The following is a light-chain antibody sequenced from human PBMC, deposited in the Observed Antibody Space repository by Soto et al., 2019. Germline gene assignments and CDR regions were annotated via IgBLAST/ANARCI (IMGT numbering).Light chain of an antibody. V-gene: IGLV2-11*01. Sequence: QSAPTRPRSVSGSPGQSIPISCTGTSSDVGGYNYVSWFQQHPGKAPKIMIYGGSKRPSGVPDRFFGSKSGNTASLTISGLQAEDEADYSCCSYAGSYTWVFGGGTKVTVL. CDR1: SSDVGGYNY. J-gene: IGLJ3*02. CDR2: GGS. CDR3: CSYAGSYTWV.